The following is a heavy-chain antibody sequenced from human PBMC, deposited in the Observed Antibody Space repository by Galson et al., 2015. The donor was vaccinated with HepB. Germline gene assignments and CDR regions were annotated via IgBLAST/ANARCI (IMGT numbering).Heavy chain of an antibody. D-gene: IGHD3-10*01. CDR1: GGTFSSYA. J-gene: IGHJ4*02. V-gene: IGHV1-69*10. CDR2: IIPILGIA. Sequence: SVKVSCKASGGTFSSYAISWVRQAPGQGLEWMGGIIPILGIANYAQKFQGRVTITADKSTSTAYMELSSLRSEDTAVYYCARGRPEGSGKRRLFDYWGQGTLVTVSS. CDR3: ARGRPEGSGKRRLFDY.